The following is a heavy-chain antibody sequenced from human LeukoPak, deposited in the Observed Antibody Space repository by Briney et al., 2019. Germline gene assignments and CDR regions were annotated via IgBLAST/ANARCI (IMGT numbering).Heavy chain of an antibody. J-gene: IGHJ4*02. Sequence: GRSLRLSCAASGFTFSSYGMHWVRQAPGKGLEWVAVIWYDGSNKYYADSVKGRFTISRDNSKNTLYLQMNSLRAEDTAVNYCAKEREYYGSGSPFDYWGQGTLVTVSS. V-gene: IGHV3-33*06. CDR3: AKEREYYGSGSPFDY. CDR2: IWYDGSNK. D-gene: IGHD3-10*01. CDR1: GFTFSSYG.